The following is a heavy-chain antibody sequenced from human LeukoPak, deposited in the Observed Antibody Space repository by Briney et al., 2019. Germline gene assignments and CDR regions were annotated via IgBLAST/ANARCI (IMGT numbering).Heavy chain of an antibody. V-gene: IGHV7-4-1*02. CDR2: INTNTGSP. J-gene: IGHJ4*02. Sequence: ASVKVSCKASGYTFTNYPMIWVRQAPGQGLEWMGWINTNTGSPTYAQGLTGRFVFSLDTSVSTAYVQITSLQAEDTAIYYCARGGYSRGQGSPFDYWGQGTLVTVSS. D-gene: IGHD6-19*01. CDR3: ARGGYSRGQGSPFDY. CDR1: GYTFTNYP.